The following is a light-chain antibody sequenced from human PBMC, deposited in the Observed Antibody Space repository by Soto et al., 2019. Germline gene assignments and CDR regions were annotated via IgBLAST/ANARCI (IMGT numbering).Light chain of an antibody. J-gene: IGKJ1*01. CDR1: QSLSSSY. Sequence: EIVLTQSPGTLSLSPGERATLSCRASQSLSSSYLAWYQQKPGQAPRLLIYGASSRATGIPDRFSGSGSGTDFTLTISRLEPEDFAVFYCQQYASSWTFGQGTKVEIK. V-gene: IGKV3-20*01. CDR3: QQYASSWT. CDR2: GAS.